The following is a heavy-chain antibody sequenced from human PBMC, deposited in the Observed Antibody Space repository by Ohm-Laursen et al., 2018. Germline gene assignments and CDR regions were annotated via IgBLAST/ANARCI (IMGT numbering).Heavy chain of an antibody. CDR1: GFTFNNYA. CDR2: ISGSGGAT. J-gene: IGHJ4*02. Sequence: SLRLSCSASGFTFNNYAMSWVRQAPGKGLEWVSAISGSGGATYYADSVKGRFTISRDNSKNTLYLQMNSLRAEDTAVYYCAKRAGIALAAPFDYWGQETLVTVSS. CDR3: AKRAGIALAAPFDY. D-gene: IGHD6-19*01. V-gene: IGHV3-23*01.